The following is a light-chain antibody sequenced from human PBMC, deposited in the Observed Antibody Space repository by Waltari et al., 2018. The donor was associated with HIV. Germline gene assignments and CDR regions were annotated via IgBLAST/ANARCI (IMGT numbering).Light chain of an antibody. J-gene: IGLJ3*02. CDR1: SSNIGAGYD. Sequence: QSVLTQPPSVSGAPGQRVTISCTGRSSNIGAGYDVPWYQQLPGTAPKLLIYGNSNRPSGVPDRFSVSKSGTSASLAITRLQAEDEADYYCQSYDSSLSGWVFGGGTKLTVL. CDR2: GNS. V-gene: IGLV1-40*01. CDR3: QSYDSSLSGWV.